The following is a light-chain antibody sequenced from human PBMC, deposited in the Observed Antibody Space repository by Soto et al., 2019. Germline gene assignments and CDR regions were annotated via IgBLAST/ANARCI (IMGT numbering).Light chain of an antibody. J-gene: IGKJ5*01. CDR3: QQSYSTPSIT. CDR1: QSISSY. CDR2: AAS. V-gene: IGKV1-39*01. Sequence: IQMTQSQSSLSASVGDRVTITFRASQSISSYLNWYQQKPGKAPKLLIYAASSLQSGVPSRFSGSGSGTDFTLTISSLQPEDFATYYCQQSYSTPSITFGQGTRLEIK.